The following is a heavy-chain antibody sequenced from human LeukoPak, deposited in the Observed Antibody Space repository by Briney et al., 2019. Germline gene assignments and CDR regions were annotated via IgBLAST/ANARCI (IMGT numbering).Heavy chain of an antibody. CDR3: ARNGGGLDY. CDR1: EFAFSSYD. J-gene: IGHJ4*02. V-gene: IGHV3-48*03. Sequence: PGGSLRLSCAASEFAFSSYDIIWVRQAPGKGLEWVSWITGSGGAVKCTDSVKGRFTISRDNAKKSVYLQMNSLRVEDTAVYYCARNGGGLDYWGQGTLVTVSS. CDR2: ITGSGGAV. D-gene: IGHD3-16*01.